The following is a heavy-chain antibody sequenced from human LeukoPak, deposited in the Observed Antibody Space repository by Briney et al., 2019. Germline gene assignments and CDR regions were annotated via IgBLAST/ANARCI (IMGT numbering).Heavy chain of an antibody. V-gene: IGHV1-69*04. Sequence: SVKVSCKASGGTFSSYAISWVRQAPGQGLEWMGRIIPILGIANYAQKFQGRVTITADKSTSTAYMELSSLRSEDTAVYYCATLAVAAKDRTIYYFDYWGQGTLVTASS. D-gene: IGHD2-15*01. CDR3: ATLAVAAKDRTIYYFDY. CDR2: IIPILGIA. J-gene: IGHJ4*02. CDR1: GGTFSSYA.